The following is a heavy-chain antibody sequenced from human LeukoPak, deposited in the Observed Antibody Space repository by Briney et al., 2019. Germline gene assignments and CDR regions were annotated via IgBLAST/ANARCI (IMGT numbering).Heavy chain of an antibody. CDR2: IYPGGSET. J-gene: IGHJ4*02. V-gene: IGHV5-51*01. D-gene: IGHD5-24*01. CDR1: GYSFSTYW. CDR3: ARASRDGYNQNFDH. Sequence: GESLKISCKGLGYSFSTYWNAWVRQRPGKGLEWMGIIYPGGSETRYDPSFQGQVTISADTSTSTAYLQWSSLRASDPAMYYCARASRDGYNQNFDHWGQGTQVTVSS.